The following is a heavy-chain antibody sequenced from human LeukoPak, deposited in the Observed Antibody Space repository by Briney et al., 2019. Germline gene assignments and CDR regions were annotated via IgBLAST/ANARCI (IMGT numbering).Heavy chain of an antibody. CDR1: GYSFITYG. CDR2: ISVYNGNT. J-gene: IGHJ4*02. CDR3: ARSRLGYYDSSDYPY. V-gene: IGHV1-18*01. Sequence: ASVKVSCKASGYSFITYGISWVRQAPGQGLEWMGWISVYNGNTNYAQKFQGRVTMTTDTPTTTAYMELRSLRSDDTAVYFCARSRLGYYDSSDYPYWGQGILVTVSS. D-gene: IGHD3-22*01.